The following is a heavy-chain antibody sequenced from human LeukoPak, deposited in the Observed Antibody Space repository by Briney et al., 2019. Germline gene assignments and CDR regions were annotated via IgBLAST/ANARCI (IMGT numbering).Heavy chain of an antibody. CDR1: GGSFSGYY. V-gene: IGHV4-34*01. CDR2: TNHSGST. Sequence: PSETLSLTCTVSGGSFSGYYWSWIRQPPGKGLEWIGETNHSGSTNYNPSLKSRVTISVDTSKNQFSLKLSSVTAADTAVYYCARLRQRGYGSGSFSRFMDYWGQGTLVTVSS. D-gene: IGHD3-10*01. J-gene: IGHJ4*02. CDR3: ARLRQRGYGSGSFSRFMDY.